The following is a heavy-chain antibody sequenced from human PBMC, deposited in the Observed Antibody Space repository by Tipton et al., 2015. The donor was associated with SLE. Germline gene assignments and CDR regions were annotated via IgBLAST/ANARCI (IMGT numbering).Heavy chain of an antibody. J-gene: IGHJ4*02. Sequence: TLSLTCAVYGGSFSGYYWSWIRQPPGKGLEWIGYIYYSGSTNYNPSLKSRVTISVDTSKNQFSLKLSSVTAADTAVYYCARGRWFGDYWGQGTLVTVSS. V-gene: IGHV4-59*01. CDR2: IYYSGST. CDR3: ARGRWFGDY. CDR1: GGSFSGYY. D-gene: IGHD3-10*01.